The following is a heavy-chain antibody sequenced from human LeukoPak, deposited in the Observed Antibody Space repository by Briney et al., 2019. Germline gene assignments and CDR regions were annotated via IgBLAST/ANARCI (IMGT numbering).Heavy chain of an antibody. V-gene: IGHV1-69*13. CDR1: GGTFSSYA. D-gene: IGHD4-17*01. CDR2: IIPIFGTA. Sequence: GASVKVSCKASGGTFSSYAINWVRQAPGQGLEWMGGIIPIFGTANYAQKFQGRVTITADESTSTAYMELSSLRSEDTAVYYCARDRSLTDYGDYRAYFDYWGQGTLVTVSS. J-gene: IGHJ4*02. CDR3: ARDRSLTDYGDYRAYFDY.